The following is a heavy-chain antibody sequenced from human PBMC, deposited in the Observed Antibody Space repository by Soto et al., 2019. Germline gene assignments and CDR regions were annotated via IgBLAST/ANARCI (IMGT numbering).Heavy chain of an antibody. CDR3: TREVQPVIRREYDY. CDR1: AFTFDSHT. J-gene: IGHJ4*02. Sequence: GGSLRLSCEASAFTFDSHTMNWVRQAPGKGLEWVASIDRSGARTFYADSVKGRFTISRDNAKNSLYLQMNSLSAEDTAVYYCTREVQPVIRREYDYWGQGTLVTVS. CDR2: IDRSGART. V-gene: IGHV3-21*01.